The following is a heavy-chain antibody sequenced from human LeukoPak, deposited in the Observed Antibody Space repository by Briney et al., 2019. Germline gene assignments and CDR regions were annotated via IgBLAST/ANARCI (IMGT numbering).Heavy chain of an antibody. CDR3: ARDADSSGYMEH. D-gene: IGHD3-22*01. CDR2: ISYDVSNK. CDR1: GFTFSTYA. J-gene: IGHJ1*01. V-gene: IGHV3-30-3*01. Sequence: GGSLRFSCAASGFTFSTYAMHWVRQAPGKGLEWVAVISYDVSNKYSADSVKGRFTISRDNSKDTLYLQMNSLRAEDTAVYYCARDADSSGYMEHWGQGTLVTVSS.